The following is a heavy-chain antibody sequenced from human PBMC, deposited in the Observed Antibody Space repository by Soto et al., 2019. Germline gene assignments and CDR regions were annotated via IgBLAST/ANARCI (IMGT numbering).Heavy chain of an antibody. J-gene: IGHJ6*02. D-gene: IGHD3-22*01. Sequence: GGSLRLSCAASGFTFSSYAMSWVRQAPGKGLEWVSAISGSGGSTYYADSVKGRFTISRDNSKNTLYLQMNSLRAEDTAVYYCARHYDSSGYNHYYYYYGMDVWGQGTTVTVSS. V-gene: IGHV3-23*01. CDR3: ARHYDSSGYNHYYYYYGMDV. CDR2: ISGSGGST. CDR1: GFTFSSYA.